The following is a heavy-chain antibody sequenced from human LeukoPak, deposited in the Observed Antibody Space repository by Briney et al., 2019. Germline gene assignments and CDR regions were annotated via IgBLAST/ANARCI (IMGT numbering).Heavy chain of an antibody. D-gene: IGHD4-17*01. CDR1: GGSFSGYY. CDR3: ARGLDYGDYARNDAFDI. CDR2: INHSGST. Sequence: SETLSLTCAVYGGSFSGYYWSWIRQPPGKGLEWIGEINHSGSTNYNPSLKSRVTISVDTSKNQFSLKLSSVTAADTAVYYCARGLDYGDYARNDAFDIWGQGTMVTVSS. J-gene: IGHJ3*02. V-gene: IGHV4-34*01.